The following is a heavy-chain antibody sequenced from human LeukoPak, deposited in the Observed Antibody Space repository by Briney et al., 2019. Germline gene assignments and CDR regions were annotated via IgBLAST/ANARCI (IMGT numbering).Heavy chain of an antibody. CDR3: ARSPLIVVVPAAKNYYYYGMDV. CDR1: GGSFSGYY. V-gene: IGHV4-34*01. CDR2: INHSGST. Sequence: SETLSLTCAVYGGSFSGYYWSWIRQPPGKGLEWIGEINHSGSTNYNPSLKSRVTISVDTSKNQFSLKLSSATAADTAMYHCARSPLIVVVPAAKNYYYYGMDVWGQGTTVTVSS. J-gene: IGHJ6*02. D-gene: IGHD2-2*01.